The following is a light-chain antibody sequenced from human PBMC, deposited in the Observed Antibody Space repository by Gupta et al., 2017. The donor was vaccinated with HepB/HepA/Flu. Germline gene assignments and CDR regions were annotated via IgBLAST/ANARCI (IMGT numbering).Light chain of an antibody. CDR2: GKN. CDR3: NSRDSSGNHPV. J-gene: IGLJ2*01. V-gene: IGLV3-19*01. Sequence: SSELTQDPAVSVALGQTVRITCQGDSLRSYYASWYQQKPGQAPALVIYGKNNRLSGIPDRFSGSSSGNTASLTITGAQAEDEAEYYCNSRDSSGNHPVFGGGTKLTVL. CDR1: SLRSYY.